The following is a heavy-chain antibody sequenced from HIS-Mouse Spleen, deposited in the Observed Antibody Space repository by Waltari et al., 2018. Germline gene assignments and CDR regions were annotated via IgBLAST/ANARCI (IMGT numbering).Heavy chain of an antibody. D-gene: IGHD3-3*01. V-gene: IGHV4-38-2*02. CDR3: ARVNRDYDFWSGYSDAFDI. CDR2: IYHSGST. J-gene: IGHJ3*02. Sequence: QVQLQESGPGLVKPSETLSLTCTVSGSSIRSGYYWGWIRQPPGKGLEWIGSIYHSGSTYYNPSLKSRVTISVDTSKNQFSLKLSSVTAADTAVYYCARVNRDYDFWSGYSDAFDIWGQGTMVTVSS. CDR1: GSSIRSGYY.